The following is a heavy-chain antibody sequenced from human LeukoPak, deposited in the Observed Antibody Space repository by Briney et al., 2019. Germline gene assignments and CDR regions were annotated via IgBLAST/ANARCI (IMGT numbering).Heavy chain of an antibody. CDR2: ISGSGGST. V-gene: IGHV3-23*01. CDR1: GFTFSSYA. CDR3: AKDPYIVSSTSQNWFDP. Sequence: GGSLRLSCAASGFTFSSYAMSGVRQAPGKGLEWVSAISGSGGSTYYADSVKGRFTISRDNSKNTLYLQMNSLRAEDTAVYYCAKDPYIVSSTSQNWFDPWGQGTLVTVSS. D-gene: IGHD2-2*01. J-gene: IGHJ5*02.